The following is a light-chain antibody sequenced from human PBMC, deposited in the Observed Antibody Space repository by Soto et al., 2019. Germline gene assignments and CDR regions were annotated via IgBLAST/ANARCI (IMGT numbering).Light chain of an antibody. CDR1: SSDVGGYDY. Sequence: QSALTQPPSASGSPGRSVTISCTGTSSDVGGYDYVSWFQQHPGKAPKLMIYGVTNRPSGVSNRFSGSKTGNTASLTISGLQAEDEADYYCFSHRGGDSHVFGTGTKLTVL. J-gene: IGLJ1*01. CDR3: FSHRGGDSHV. V-gene: IGLV2-14*01. CDR2: GVT.